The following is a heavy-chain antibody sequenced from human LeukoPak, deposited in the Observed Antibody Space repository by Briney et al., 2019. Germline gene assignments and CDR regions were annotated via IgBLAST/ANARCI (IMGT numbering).Heavy chain of an antibody. J-gene: IGHJ6*02. Sequence: GRSLRLSCAASGFTFDDYAMHWVRQAPGKGLEWVSGISWDSGRIGYADSVKGRFTISRDNAKNSLYLQMNSLRDEDTAVYHCATYINWVAGDVWGQGTAVSVSS. V-gene: IGHV3-9*01. D-gene: IGHD1-1*01. CDR1: GFTFDDYA. CDR3: ATYINWVAGDV. CDR2: ISWDSGRI.